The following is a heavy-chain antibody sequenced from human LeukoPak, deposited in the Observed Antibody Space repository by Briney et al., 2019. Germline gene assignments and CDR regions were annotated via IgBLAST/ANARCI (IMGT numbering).Heavy chain of an antibody. CDR1: GGSISSYY. Sequence: SETLSLTCTVSGGSISSYYWSWIRQPPGKGLEWIGYIYYSGTTHYNPSLKSRVTISIDTSKNQFSLKLCSVTAADTAVYYCTRGAVAGRPWYFDLWGRGTLVTVSS. CDR3: TRGAVAGRPWYFDL. V-gene: IGHV4-59*01. J-gene: IGHJ2*01. CDR2: IYYSGTT. D-gene: IGHD6-19*01.